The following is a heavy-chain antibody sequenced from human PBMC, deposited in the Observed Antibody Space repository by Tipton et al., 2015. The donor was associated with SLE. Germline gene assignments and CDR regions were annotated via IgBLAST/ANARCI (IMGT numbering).Heavy chain of an antibody. D-gene: IGHD1-14*01. V-gene: IGHV4-34*01. CDR3: ASVRVPDLYFDY. CDR1: GASVSNYY. Sequence: GLVKPSETLSLTCTVSGASVSNYYWGWIRQPPGKGLEWIGEINHSRSTNYNPSLKSRVTMSIDTSKNQFSLRLSSVTAADTAVYYCASVRVPDLYFDYWGEGTLVAVSS. J-gene: IGHJ4*02. CDR2: INHSRST.